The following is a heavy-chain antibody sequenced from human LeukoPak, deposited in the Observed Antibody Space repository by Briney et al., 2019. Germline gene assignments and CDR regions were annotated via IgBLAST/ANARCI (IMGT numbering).Heavy chain of an antibody. V-gene: IGHV3-48*02. J-gene: IGHJ4*02. CDR2: ISSGSSAI. CDR3: ARPKRYSAYDCDY. D-gene: IGHD5-12*01. Sequence: GGSLRLSCAASGFTVSSNYMSWVRQAPGKGLEWISYISSGSSAIYYADSVKGRFTISRDNAKNSLYLQMNSLRDEDTAVYYCARPKRYSAYDCDYWGQGTLVTVSS. CDR1: GFTVSSNY.